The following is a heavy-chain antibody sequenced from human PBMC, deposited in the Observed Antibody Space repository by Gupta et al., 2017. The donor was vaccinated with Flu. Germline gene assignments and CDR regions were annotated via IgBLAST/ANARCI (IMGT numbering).Heavy chain of an antibody. J-gene: IGHJ6*03. CDR2: ISWNSGSI. CDR3: AKSVGGTTRYYYMDV. Sequence: VQVVESGGGLVQPGRSLRLSCAATGFTFDDYAMHWVRQAPGKGLEWVSGISWNSGSIGYADSVRGRFTISRDNANHSLYLQMNSLRAEDTALYYCAKSVGGTTRYYYMDVWGKGTTVTVS. D-gene: IGHD2-2*01. V-gene: IGHV3-9*01. CDR1: GFTFDDYA.